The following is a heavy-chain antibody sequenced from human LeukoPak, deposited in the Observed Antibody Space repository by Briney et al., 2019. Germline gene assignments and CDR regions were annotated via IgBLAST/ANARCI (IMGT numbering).Heavy chain of an antibody. J-gene: IGHJ5*02. CDR3: ARRLTQYDCFDP. V-gene: IGHV6-1*01. CDR1: GDSVSSNSVT. Sequence: QTLSLTCAISGDSVSSNSVTWNWIRQSPSRGLEWLGRTYYRSTWYNDYAVSVRGRITVNPDTSKNQFSLHLNSVTPEDTAVYYCARRLTQYDCFDPWGQGILVTASS. D-gene: IGHD2-2*01. CDR2: TYYRSTWYN.